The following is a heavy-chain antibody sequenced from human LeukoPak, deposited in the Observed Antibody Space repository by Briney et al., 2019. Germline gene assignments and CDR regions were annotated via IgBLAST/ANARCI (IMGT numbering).Heavy chain of an antibody. CDR2: ISYDGSNK. D-gene: IGHD3-22*01. J-gene: IGHJ3*02. CDR3: AKVGYYYDSSGYLDAFDI. V-gene: IGHV3-30*18. Sequence: QAGGSLRLSCAASGFTFSSYGMHWVRQAPGKGLEWVAVISYDGSNKYYADSVKGRFTISRDNSKNTLYLQMNSLRVEDTAVYYCAKVGYYYDSSGYLDAFDIWGQGTMVTVSS. CDR1: GFTFSSYG.